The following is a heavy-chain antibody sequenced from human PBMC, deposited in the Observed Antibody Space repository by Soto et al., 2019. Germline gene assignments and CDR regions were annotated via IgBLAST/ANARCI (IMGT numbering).Heavy chain of an antibody. V-gene: IGHV3-48*02. CDR3: ARVAIASGGVIAVTYALDV. CDR1: GFTLSTYS. Sequence: EVKMVESGGGLVQPGGSLSLSCEVSGFTLSTYSMNWVRQAPGKGLEWVSFITSSGSTIYYADSVKGRFTVSRDNAKNSLFLQMNSLGDEDTAVYYCARVAIASGGVIAVTYALDVWGQGTTVTVSS. CDR2: ITSSGSTI. J-gene: IGHJ6*02. D-gene: IGHD3-16*02.